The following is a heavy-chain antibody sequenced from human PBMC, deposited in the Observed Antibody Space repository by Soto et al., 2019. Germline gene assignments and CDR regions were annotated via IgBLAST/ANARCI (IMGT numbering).Heavy chain of an antibody. CDR3: VRQGIDYLHGLVDV. V-gene: IGHV4-59*08. CDR1: SGPDRSHN. J-gene: IGHJ6*02. D-gene: IGHD4-17*01. Sequence: QVQLQQSGPRLVKPSETLSLTCTVSSGPDRSHNWGWIRQPPGRGPEWIGYVYYTGDTAYNPSLRGRVTISADTSTNDISLTLNSVTAADTAVYYCVRQGIDYLHGLVDVWGQGTTVSVSS. CDR2: VYYTGDT.